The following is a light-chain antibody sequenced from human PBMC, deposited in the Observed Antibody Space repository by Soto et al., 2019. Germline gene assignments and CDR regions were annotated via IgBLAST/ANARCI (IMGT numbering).Light chain of an antibody. CDR1: QSISSY. CDR3: QQSYSTPLT. Sequence: DIQMTQSPSSLSASVGDRVTITCRASQSISSYLNWYQQKPGKAPKLLIYAASSLQSGVPSRFSGSGSGTDLTLNISSLQPEDVATYYCQQSYSTPLTFGGGTKVEIK. CDR2: AAS. V-gene: IGKV1-39*01. J-gene: IGKJ4*01.